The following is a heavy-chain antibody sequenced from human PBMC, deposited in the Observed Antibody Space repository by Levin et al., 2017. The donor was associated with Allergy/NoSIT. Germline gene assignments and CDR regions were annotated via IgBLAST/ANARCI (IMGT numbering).Heavy chain of an antibody. CDR3: ARVPGRGPNYDDY. Sequence: GGSLRLSCAVSGFTFSTYWMSWVRQAPGKGLEWVANIKEDGSEKYYVDSVKGRFTISRDNAKNSLYLQMSSLKAEDTAFYYCARVPGRGPNYDDYWGQGTLVTVSS. CDR1: GFTFSTYW. CDR2: IKEDGSEK. J-gene: IGHJ4*02. V-gene: IGHV3-7*01. D-gene: IGHD1-7*01.